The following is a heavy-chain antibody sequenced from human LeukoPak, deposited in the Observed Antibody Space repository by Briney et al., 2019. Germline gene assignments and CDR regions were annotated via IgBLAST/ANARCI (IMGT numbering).Heavy chain of an antibody. CDR2: IYYSGST. CDR3: ARENRSGSYYPPTRYSFDY. D-gene: IGHD3-10*01. J-gene: IGHJ4*02. V-gene: IGHV4-39*07. Sequence: SETLSLTCTVSGDSIRSSSYYWGWTRQPPGKGLEWIGNIYYSGSTYYNPSLKSRVTISVDTSKNQFSLKLSSVTAADTAVYYCARENRSGSYYPPTRYSFDYWGQGTLVTVSS. CDR1: GDSIRSSSYY.